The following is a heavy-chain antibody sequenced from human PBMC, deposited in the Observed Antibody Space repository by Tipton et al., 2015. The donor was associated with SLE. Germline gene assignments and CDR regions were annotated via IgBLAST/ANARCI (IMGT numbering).Heavy chain of an antibody. CDR1: GGSISSGGYY. CDR2: IYYSGST. CDR3: ARDEYHYDGTGYHLLGHFDY. V-gene: IGHV4-31*11. Sequence: TLSLTCAVSGGSISSGGYYWSWIRQHPGKGLEWIGYIYYSGSTYYNPSLKSRVTISVDTSKNQFSLKLSSVTAADTAVYYCARDEYHYDGTGYHLLGHFDYWGQGTLVTVSS. J-gene: IGHJ4*02. D-gene: IGHD3-22*01.